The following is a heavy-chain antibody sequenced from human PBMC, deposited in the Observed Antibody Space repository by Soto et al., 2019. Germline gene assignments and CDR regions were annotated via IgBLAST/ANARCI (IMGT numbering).Heavy chain of an antibody. CDR2: IYYSGST. CDR3: AGGLRYFDWLLYDY. D-gene: IGHD3-9*01. J-gene: IGHJ4*02. Sequence: SETLSLTCTVSGGSISSSSYYWGWTRQPPGKGLEWIGSIYYSGSTYYNPSLKSRVTISVDTSKNQLSLKLSSVTAADTAVYYCAGGLRYFDWLLYDYWGQGTLVT. V-gene: IGHV4-39*01. CDR1: GGSISSSSYY.